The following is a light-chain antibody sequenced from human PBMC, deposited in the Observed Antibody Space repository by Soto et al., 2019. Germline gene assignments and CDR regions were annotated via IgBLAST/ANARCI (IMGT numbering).Light chain of an antibody. V-gene: IGKV3-20*01. Sequence: EIVLTQSPGTLSSSPGERVTLSCRASQYVANNYLAWYQQKPGQAPRLLIYGASTRATGIPDRFSGSGSGTDFTLTISRLEPEDFAVYSCQQYITSPGAFGQGTKLEI. J-gene: IGKJ2*01. CDR1: QYVANNY. CDR3: QQYITSPGA. CDR2: GAS.